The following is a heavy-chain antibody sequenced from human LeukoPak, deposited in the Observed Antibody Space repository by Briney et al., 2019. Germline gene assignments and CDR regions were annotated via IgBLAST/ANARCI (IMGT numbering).Heavy chain of an antibody. CDR1: GGSISSYY. CDR2: IYYGGST. CDR3: ARAHASGGFDP. Sequence: SETLSLTCTVSGGSISSYYWSWIRQPPGKGLEWIGYIYYGGSTNYNPSLKSRVTISVDTSKNQFSLKLSSVTAADTAVYYCARAHASGGFDPWGQGTLVTVSS. J-gene: IGHJ5*02. V-gene: IGHV4-59*01. D-gene: IGHD6-6*01.